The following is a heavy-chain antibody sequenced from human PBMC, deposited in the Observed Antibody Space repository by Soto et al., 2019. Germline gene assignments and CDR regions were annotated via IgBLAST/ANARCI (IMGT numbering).Heavy chain of an antibody. V-gene: IGHV1-69*06. D-gene: IGHD3-3*01. CDR1: GYTSTNYG. CDR2: IIPIFGTA. J-gene: IGHJ6*02. CDR3: ARDPSITIFGVVIKRPDYYYYYGMDV. Sequence: SVQVSCKASGYTSTNYGTHWVRQAPGERLEWMGGIIPIFGTANYAQKFQGRVTITADKSTSTAYMELSSLRSEDTAVYYCARDPSITIFGVVIKRPDYYYYYGMDVWGQGTTVTVSS.